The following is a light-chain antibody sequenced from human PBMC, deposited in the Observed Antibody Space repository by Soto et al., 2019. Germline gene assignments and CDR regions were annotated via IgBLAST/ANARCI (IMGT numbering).Light chain of an antibody. CDR3: AAWDDSLNGPGVV. CDR1: SSNIGSNT. Sequence: QSVLTQPPSASGTPGQRVTISCSGSSSNIGSNTVNWYQHLPGTAPKLLISSNNQRPSGVPDRFSGSKSGTSASLAISGLQSEDEADYYCAAWDDSLNGPGVVFGGGTKLTVL. J-gene: IGLJ2*01. V-gene: IGLV1-44*01. CDR2: SNN.